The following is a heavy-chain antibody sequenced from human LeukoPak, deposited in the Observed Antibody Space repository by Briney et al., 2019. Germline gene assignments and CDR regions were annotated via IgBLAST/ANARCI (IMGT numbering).Heavy chain of an antibody. J-gene: IGHJ4*02. D-gene: IGHD5-12*01. CDR3: AREIEIGYAAAARS. CDR1: GFTLGSYS. CDR2: IGSRNNYI. V-gene: IGHV3-21*01. Sequence: KPGGSLRPSCAASGFTLGSYSRSWVRQAPGKGLEWVSSIGSRNNYIYYADSVRGRFTTSRDNAKNSLYLQMNSLRAEDTAVYYCAREIEIGYAAAARSWGQGTLVTVSS.